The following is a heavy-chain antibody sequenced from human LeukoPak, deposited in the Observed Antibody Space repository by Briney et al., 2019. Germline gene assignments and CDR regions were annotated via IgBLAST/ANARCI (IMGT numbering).Heavy chain of an antibody. CDR3: ARHHDYGPLLYGNYFDY. V-gene: IGHV5-51*01. Sequence: GESLKISCKGSGYSFTSYWIGWVRQMPGKGLEWMGIIYPGDSDTRYSPSFQGQVTISADKSISTAYLQWSSLKASDTAMCYCARHHDYGPLLYGNYFDYWGQGTLVTVSS. CDR2: IYPGDSDT. CDR1: GYSFTSYW. J-gene: IGHJ4*02. D-gene: IGHD4-17*01.